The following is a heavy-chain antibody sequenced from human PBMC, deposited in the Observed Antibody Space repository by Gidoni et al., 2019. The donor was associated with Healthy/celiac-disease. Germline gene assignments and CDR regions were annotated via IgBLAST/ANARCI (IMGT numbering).Heavy chain of an antibody. V-gene: IGHV3-21*01. CDR1: GFTFSSYS. J-gene: IGHJ6*02. CDR3: ARDPGGSSSSEYYYYGMDV. CDR2: ISSSSSYI. Sequence: EVQLVESGGGLVKPGGSLRLSCAASGFTFSSYSMNWVRQAPGKGLEGVSSISSSSSYIYYADSVKGRFTISRDNAKNSLYLQMNSLRAEDTAVYYCARDPGGSSSSEYYYYGMDVWGQGTTVTVSS. D-gene: IGHD6-6*01.